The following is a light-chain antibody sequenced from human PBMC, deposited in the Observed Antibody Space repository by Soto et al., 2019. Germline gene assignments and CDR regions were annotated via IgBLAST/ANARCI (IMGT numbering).Light chain of an antibody. Sequence: EVVLTQSPGTLSLSPGDRATLSCRASQTVASNFLAWYQHKPGQSPRLLIYGASPRATDIPDRFSGSGSGPDFTLTISRLEPEDSAVYYCQQYGTSPPLTFGGGTKVEIK. CDR3: QQYGTSPPLT. CDR1: QTVASNF. V-gene: IGKV3-20*01. CDR2: GAS. J-gene: IGKJ4*01.